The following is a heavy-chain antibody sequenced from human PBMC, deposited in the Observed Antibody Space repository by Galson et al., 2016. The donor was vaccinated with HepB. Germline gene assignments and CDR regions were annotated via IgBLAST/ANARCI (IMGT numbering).Heavy chain of an antibody. CDR2: IHNSGTT. Sequence: SETLSLTCSVSGGSIGSSFCNWIRQPPGKGLEWIGNIHNSGTTNYNPSLKSRVTISLDTSNNQFSLKLTSVTAADTAIYYCATGSGWLPDNWGQGTLVSVFS. D-gene: IGHD6-19*01. J-gene: IGHJ4*02. CDR1: GGSIGSSF. CDR3: ATGSGWLPDN. V-gene: IGHV4-59*01.